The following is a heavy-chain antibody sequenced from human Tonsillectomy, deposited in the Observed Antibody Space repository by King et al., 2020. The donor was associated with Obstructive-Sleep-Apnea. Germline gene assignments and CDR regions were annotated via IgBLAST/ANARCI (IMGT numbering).Heavy chain of an antibody. CDR1: GFTFDDYA. D-gene: IGHD3-9*01. CDR3: AKDPEAGYVDY. J-gene: IGHJ4*02. V-gene: IGHV3-9*01. CDR2: ISWNSGSI. Sequence: VQLVESGGGLVQPGRSLRLSWAASGFTFDDYAMHWVRQAPGKGLEWVSGISWNSGSIGYADAVKGRFTISRENTKNSLYLQMNSLRAEYTALYYCAKDPEAGYVDYWGQGTLVTVSS.